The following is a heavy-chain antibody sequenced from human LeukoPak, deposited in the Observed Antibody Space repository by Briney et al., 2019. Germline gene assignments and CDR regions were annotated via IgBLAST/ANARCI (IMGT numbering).Heavy chain of an antibody. CDR1: GASTSSSSYY. CDR3: AREPRVWGYYYGSGSDY. V-gene: IGHV4-39*07. J-gene: IGHJ4*02. CDR2: IYYSGST. D-gene: IGHD3-10*01. Sequence: SETLSLTCTVSGASTSSSSYYWGWIRQPPGKGLEWIGSIYYSGSTYYNPSLKSRVTISVDTSKKQFSLKLSSVTAADTAVYYCAREPRVWGYYYGSGSDYWGQGTLVTVSS.